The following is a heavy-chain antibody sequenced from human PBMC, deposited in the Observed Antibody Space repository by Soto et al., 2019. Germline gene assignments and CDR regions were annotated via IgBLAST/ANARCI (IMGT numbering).Heavy chain of an antibody. CDR3: ARQAILNWFDP. Sequence: ASETLSLTCTVSGGSISSSSYYWGWIRQPPGKGLEWIGSIYYSGSTYYNPSLKSRVTISVDTSKNQFSLKLSSVTAADTAVYYCARQAILNWFDPWGQGTLVTVSS. CDR2: IYYSGST. J-gene: IGHJ5*02. V-gene: IGHV4-39*01. D-gene: IGHD3-9*01. CDR1: GGSISSSSYY.